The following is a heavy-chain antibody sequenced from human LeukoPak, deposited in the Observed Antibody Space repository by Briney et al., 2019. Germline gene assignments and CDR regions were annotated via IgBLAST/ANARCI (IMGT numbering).Heavy chain of an antibody. Sequence: SQTLSLTCTVSGGSISSGGYYWSWIRQPPGKGLEWIGYIYHSGSTYYNPSLKSRVTISVDRSKNQFSLKLSSVTAADTAVYYCAREQRARGVTWGQGTLVTVSS. J-gene: IGHJ5*02. V-gene: IGHV4-30-2*01. CDR2: IYHSGST. D-gene: IGHD3-10*01. CDR3: AREQRARGVT. CDR1: GGSISSGGYY.